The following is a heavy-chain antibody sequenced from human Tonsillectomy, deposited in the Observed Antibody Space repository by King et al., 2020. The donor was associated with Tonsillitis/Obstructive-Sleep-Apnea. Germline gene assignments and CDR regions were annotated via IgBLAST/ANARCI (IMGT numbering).Heavy chain of an antibody. CDR1: GFTFSSYA. CDR3: ARDSTVTQFDY. Sequence: VQLVESGGGVVQPGRSLRLSCAASGFTFSSYAMHWVRQAPGKGLEWVAVISYDGSNKYYADSVKGRFTISRDNSKNTLYLQMNSLRAEDTAVYYCARDSTVTQFDYWGLGTLVTVSS. D-gene: IGHD4-17*01. J-gene: IGHJ4*02. V-gene: IGHV3-30*04. CDR2: ISYDGSNK.